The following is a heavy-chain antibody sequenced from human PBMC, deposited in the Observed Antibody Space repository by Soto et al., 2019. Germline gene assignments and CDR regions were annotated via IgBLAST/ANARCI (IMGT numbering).Heavy chain of an antibody. J-gene: IGHJ4*02. CDR1: GGTYNTFA. CDR2: IIPVLGPA. D-gene: IGHD6-25*01. Sequence: ASVKVSCKASGGTYNTFAISWVRQAPGQGLEWMGGIIPVLGPAFYAQKFQGRVTITADKSTTTAYLELTSLRSEDTAVYYCVRAAKRYFDYWGQGTLVTVSS. V-gene: IGHV1-69*10. CDR3: VRAAKRYFDY.